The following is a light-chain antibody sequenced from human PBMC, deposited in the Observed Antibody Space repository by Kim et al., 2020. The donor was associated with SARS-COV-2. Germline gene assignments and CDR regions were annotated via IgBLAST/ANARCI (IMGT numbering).Light chain of an antibody. CDR2: EVY. CDR3: SSYAGSNIGV. Sequence: QSALTQPPSASGSPGQSVTISCTGTSSDIGNYNFVSWYHHHPGKVPKLIIFEVYKRPSGVPDRFSGSKSGNTASLTVSGLQAEDEVDYYCSSYAGSNIGVFGTGTKVTVL. V-gene: IGLV2-8*01. J-gene: IGLJ1*01. CDR1: SSDIGNYNF.